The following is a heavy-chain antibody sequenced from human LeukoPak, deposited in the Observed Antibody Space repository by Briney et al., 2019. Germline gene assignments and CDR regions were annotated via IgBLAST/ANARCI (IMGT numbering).Heavy chain of an antibody. CDR3: VFVAAAGANAEYFQH. CDR1: GYTFTCYY. Sequence: GASVKVSCKASGYTFTCYYMHWVRQAPGQGLEWMGWINPNSGGTNYAQKFQGRVTMTRDTSISTAYMELSTLRSDDTAVYYCVFVAAAGANAEYFQHWGQGTLVTVSS. CDR2: INPNSGGT. D-gene: IGHD6-13*01. J-gene: IGHJ1*01. V-gene: IGHV1-2*02.